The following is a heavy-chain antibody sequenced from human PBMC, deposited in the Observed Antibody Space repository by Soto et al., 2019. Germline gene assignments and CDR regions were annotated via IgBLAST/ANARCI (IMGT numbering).Heavy chain of an antibody. J-gene: IGHJ6*03. CDR3: ARVGLWSGLYYYYCMDV. CDR1: GYTFTSYA. Sequence: ASVKVSCKASGYTFTSYAMHWVRQAPGQRLEWMGWINAGNGNTKYSQKFQGRVTITRDTSASTAYMELSSLRSEDTAVYYCARVGLWSGLYYYYCMDVWGKGTTVTVSS. CDR2: INAGNGNT. V-gene: IGHV1-3*01. D-gene: IGHD3-3*01.